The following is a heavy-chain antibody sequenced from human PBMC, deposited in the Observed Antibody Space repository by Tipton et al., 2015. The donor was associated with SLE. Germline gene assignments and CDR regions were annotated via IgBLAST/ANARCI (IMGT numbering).Heavy chain of an antibody. D-gene: IGHD5-18*01. CDR1: GGSFSGYY. V-gene: IGHV4-34*01. Sequence: TLSLTCAVYGGSFSGYYWSWIRQPPGKGLEWIGEINHSGSTNYNPSLKSRVTISVDTSKNQFSLKLSSVTAADTAVYYCARVPDTVMVPDYWGQGTLVTVSS. J-gene: IGHJ4*02. CDR2: INHSGST. CDR3: ARVPDTVMVPDY.